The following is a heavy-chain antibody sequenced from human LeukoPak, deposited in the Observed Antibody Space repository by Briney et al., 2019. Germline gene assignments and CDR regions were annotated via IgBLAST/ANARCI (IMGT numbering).Heavy chain of an antibody. CDR3: ARYSSSWYSSGSNFDY. D-gene: IGHD6-13*01. V-gene: IGHV4-39*01. J-gene: IGHJ4*02. Sequence: SETLSLTCTVSGGSISSSSYYWGWIRQPPEKGLEWIGSIYYSGSTYYNPSLKSRVTISVDTSKNQFSLKLSSVTAADTAVYYCARYSSSWYSSGSNFDYWGQGTLVTVSS. CDR2: IYYSGST. CDR1: GGSISSSSYY.